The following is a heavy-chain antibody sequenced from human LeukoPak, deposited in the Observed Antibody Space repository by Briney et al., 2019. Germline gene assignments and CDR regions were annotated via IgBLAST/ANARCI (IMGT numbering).Heavy chain of an antibody. CDR3: ARAPTYSSSWATLGGFDY. Sequence: PGGSLRLSCAASGFTFSNYWMSWVRQAPGKGLEWVANIKQDGSEKYYVDSVKGRFTISRDNAKNSLYLQMNSLRAEDTAVYYCARAPTYSSSWATLGGFDYWGQGTLVTVSS. D-gene: IGHD6-13*01. CDR2: IKQDGSEK. V-gene: IGHV3-7*01. J-gene: IGHJ4*02. CDR1: GFTFSNYW.